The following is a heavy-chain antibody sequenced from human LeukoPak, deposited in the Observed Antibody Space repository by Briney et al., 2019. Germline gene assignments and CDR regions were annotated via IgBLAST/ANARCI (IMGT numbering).Heavy chain of an antibody. D-gene: IGHD4-17*01. J-gene: IGHJ6*03. CDR1: GFTFSSYA. Sequence: GGSLRLSCAASGFTFSSYAMSWVRQAPGKGLVWVSRINTDGSYTSYADSVKGRFTISRDNAKNTQFLQMNSLRAEDTAVYYCARGYGDYPYYYYMDVWGKGTTVTVSS. V-gene: IGHV3-74*01. CDR2: INTDGSYT. CDR3: ARGYGDYPYYYYMDV.